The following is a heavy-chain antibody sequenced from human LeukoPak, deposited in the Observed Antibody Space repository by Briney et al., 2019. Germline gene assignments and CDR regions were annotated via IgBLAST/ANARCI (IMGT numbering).Heavy chain of an antibody. Sequence: PGGXLRLSCAASGFTFSSYAMSWVRQAPGKGLEGVSSIGSGGPIYYADSVKGRFTISRDNSKNTLYLQMDSLRAEDTAVYYCAKYRCSSASCRGSFDNWGQGTLVTVSS. CDR1: GFTFSSYA. CDR3: AKYRCSSASCRGSFDN. J-gene: IGHJ4*02. D-gene: IGHD2-2*01. V-gene: IGHV3-23*01. CDR2: IGSGGPI.